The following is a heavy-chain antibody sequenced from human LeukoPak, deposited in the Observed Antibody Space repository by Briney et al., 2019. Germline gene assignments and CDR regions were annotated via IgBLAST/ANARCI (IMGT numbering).Heavy chain of an antibody. CDR2: IYYSGST. Sequence: SETLSLTCTVSGGSISSFYWIWIRQAPGKALEWIGYIYYSGSTNYNPSLKSRVTLSVDTSKNQFSLKLGSVTAADTALYYCARVSNDFSGNGAFDIWGQGTMVIVSS. CDR3: ARVSNDFSGNGAFDI. D-gene: IGHD4-23*01. J-gene: IGHJ3*02. V-gene: IGHV4-59*01. CDR1: GGSISSFY.